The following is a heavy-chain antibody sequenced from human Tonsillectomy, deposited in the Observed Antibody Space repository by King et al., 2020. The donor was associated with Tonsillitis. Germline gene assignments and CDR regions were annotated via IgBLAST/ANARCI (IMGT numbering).Heavy chain of an antibody. CDR3: ARSPAERGYYDSSGYDYFDY. J-gene: IGHJ4*02. CDR2: IIPIFGTA. Sequence: QLVQSGAEVKKPGSSVKVSCQASGGTFISYAIRWVRQAPGQGLEWMGGIIPIFGTANYAQKFQGRVTITADKSTSTAYMELSSLRSEDTAVYYCARSPAERGYYDSSGYDYFDYWGQGTLVTVSS. V-gene: IGHV1-69*06. CDR1: GGTFISYA. D-gene: IGHD3-22*01.